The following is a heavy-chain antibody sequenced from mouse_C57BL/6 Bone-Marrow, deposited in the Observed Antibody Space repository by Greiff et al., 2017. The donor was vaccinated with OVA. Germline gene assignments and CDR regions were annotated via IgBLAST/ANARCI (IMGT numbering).Heavy chain of an antibody. CDR3: VRHRAHGYFDY. J-gene: IGHJ2*01. V-gene: IGHV10-1*01. Sequence: EVQRVESGGGLVQPKGSLKLSCAASGFSFNTYAMNWVRQAPGQGLEWVARIRSKSNNYATYYADSVKDRFTISRDDSESMLYLQMNNLKTEDTAMYYCVRHRAHGYFDYWGQGTTLTVSS. CDR2: IRSKSNNYAT. CDR1: GFSFNTYA. D-gene: IGHD3-3*01.